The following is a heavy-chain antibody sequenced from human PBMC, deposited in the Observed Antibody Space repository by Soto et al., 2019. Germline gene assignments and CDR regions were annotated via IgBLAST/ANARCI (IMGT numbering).Heavy chain of an antibody. D-gene: IGHD2-15*01. CDR2: IIPIFGTA. CDR3: ARVPYCSGGSCYPLGRDY. J-gene: IGHJ4*02. CDR1: GGTFSSYA. Sequence: GASVKVSCKASGGTFSSYAISWVRQAPGQGLEWMGGIIPIFGTANYAQKFQGRVTITADESTSTAYMELSSLRSEDTAVYYCARVPYCSGGSCYPLGRDYWGQGTLVTVS. V-gene: IGHV1-69*13.